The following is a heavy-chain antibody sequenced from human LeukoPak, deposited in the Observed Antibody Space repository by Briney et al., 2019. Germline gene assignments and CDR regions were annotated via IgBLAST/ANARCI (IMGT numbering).Heavy chain of an antibody. J-gene: IGHJ4*02. D-gene: IGHD5-24*01. Sequence: SETLFLTCTVSGGSISSYYWSWIRQPPGKGLEGIGYIYTSGSTNYNPSLKSRVTISVDTSKNQFSLKLSSVTAADTAVYYCARRDGYFDYWGQGTLVTVSS. CDR1: GGSISSYY. V-gene: IGHV4-4*09. CDR2: IYTSGST. CDR3: ARRDGYFDY.